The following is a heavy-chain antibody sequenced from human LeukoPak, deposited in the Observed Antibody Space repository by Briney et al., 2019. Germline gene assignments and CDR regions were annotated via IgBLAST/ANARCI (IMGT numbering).Heavy chain of an antibody. CDR1: GFTLSSYS. CDR2: ISSASSYI. V-gene: IGHV3-21*01. CDR3: ARENFQY. J-gene: IGHJ4*02. Sequence: GGSLRLSCAASGFTLSSYSMNWVRQAPGKGLEWVSSISSASSYIYYADSVKGRFIISRDNSKNALFLQMNSLRAEDTAVYYCARENFQYWAQGTLVTVSS.